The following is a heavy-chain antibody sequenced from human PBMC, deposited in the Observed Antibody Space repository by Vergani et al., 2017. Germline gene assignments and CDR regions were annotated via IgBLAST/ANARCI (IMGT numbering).Heavy chain of an antibody. CDR3: ARDGIIGAEGTELDY. CDR1: GFTFSRHW. J-gene: IGHJ4*02. D-gene: IGHD1-14*01. Sequence: EVQLVESGGGLVQPGGSLRLSCAASGFTFSRHWMHWVRQAPGKGLVWVSRVNPEGTNTPYADSVKGRFTISRDNAKNMMYLQLNSLRDEDTAVYYCARDGIIGAEGTELDYWGQGTLVTVSS. V-gene: IGHV3-74*01. CDR2: VNPEGTNT.